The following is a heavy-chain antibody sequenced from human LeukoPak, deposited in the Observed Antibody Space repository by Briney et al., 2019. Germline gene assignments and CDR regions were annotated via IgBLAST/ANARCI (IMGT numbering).Heavy chain of an antibody. D-gene: IGHD1-7*01. Sequence: SETLSLTCTVSGVSISSGGYYWSWIRQHPGKGLESIGYIYYSGSTYYNPSLKSQVTLSVDTSKNQFSLKLTSVTAADTAVYYCARDFHLTGATSRWFDPWGQGTLVTVSS. CDR1: GVSISSGGYY. CDR2: IYYSGST. V-gene: IGHV4-31*01. CDR3: ARDFHLTGATSRWFDP. J-gene: IGHJ5*02.